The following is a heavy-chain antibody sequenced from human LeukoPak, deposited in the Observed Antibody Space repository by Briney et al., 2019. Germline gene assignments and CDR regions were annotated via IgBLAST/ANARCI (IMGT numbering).Heavy chain of an antibody. CDR3: AKDAVAGNYYYYGMDV. CDR1: GFTFSSYA. V-gene: IGHV3-23*01. CDR2: ISGSGGST. Sequence: GRSLRLSCAASGFTFSSYAMSWVRQARGKGLEWVSAISGSGGSTYYADSVKGRFTISRDNSKNTLYLQMNSLRAEDTAVYYCAKDAVAGNYYYYGMDVWGQGTTVTVSS. D-gene: IGHD6-19*01. J-gene: IGHJ6*02.